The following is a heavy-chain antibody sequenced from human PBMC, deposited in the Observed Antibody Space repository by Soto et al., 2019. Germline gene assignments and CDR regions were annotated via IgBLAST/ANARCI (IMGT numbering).Heavy chain of an antibody. V-gene: IGHV1-69*06. Sequence: SVQVSCKASGGPFSSYAISWVRQAPGQGLEWMGGIIPIFGTANYAQKFQGRVTITADKSTSTAYMELSSLRSEDTAVYYCARVIPYSSGWYWGKGDYGMDVWGQGTTVTVSS. CDR3: ARVIPYSSGWYWGKGDYGMDV. D-gene: IGHD6-19*01. J-gene: IGHJ6*02. CDR2: IIPIFGTA. CDR1: GGPFSSYA.